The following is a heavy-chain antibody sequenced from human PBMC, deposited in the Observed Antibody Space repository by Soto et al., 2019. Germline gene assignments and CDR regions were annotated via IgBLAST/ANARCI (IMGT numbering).Heavy chain of an antibody. CDR1: GYSFTNYW. V-gene: IGHV5-10-1*01. Sequence: HGESLKISCKGSGYSFTNYWIHWVRQMAGKGLEWMGRIDPDDSYTNYSPSFQGHVNISVDKSISTACLQWSSLQASDTAIYYCARLPPPTYCSGSTCSGYWGQGTLVTVSS. CDR3: ARLPPPTYCSGSTCSGY. J-gene: IGHJ4*02. D-gene: IGHD2-15*01. CDR2: IDPDDSYT.